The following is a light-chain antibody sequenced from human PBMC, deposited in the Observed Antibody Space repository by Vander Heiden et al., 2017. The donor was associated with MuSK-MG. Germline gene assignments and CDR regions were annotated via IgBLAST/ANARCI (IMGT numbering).Light chain of an antibody. CDR3: QQYNSDSPPYT. CDR2: DAS. Sequence: DIQMTQSPSTLSASVGDRVTITCRASQSISSWLAWYQQKPGKAPKLLIYDASSLESGVPSRFSGSGSGTEFTLTISSLQPEDFATYYCQQYNSDSPPYTFGQGTKLXIK. J-gene: IGKJ2*01. CDR1: QSISSW. V-gene: IGKV1-5*01.